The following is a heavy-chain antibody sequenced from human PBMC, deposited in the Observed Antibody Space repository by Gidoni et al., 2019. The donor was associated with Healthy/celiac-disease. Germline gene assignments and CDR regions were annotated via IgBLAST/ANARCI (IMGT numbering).Heavy chain of an antibody. J-gene: IGHJ6*02. V-gene: IGHV1-69*04. CDR3: AESGGGCSSTSCYALNYYGMDV. D-gene: IGHD2-2*01. Sequence: QVQLVQSVAEVKKPGSSVKVSCKASGGTFSSYAIRWVRQATGQGLEWMGSIIPIFCISNYAQKFQGRVTITADKYTITAYMELSSLRSEDTAVYYCAESGGGCSSTSCYALNYYGMDVWGQGTTVTVSS. CDR2: IIPIFCIS. CDR1: GGTFSSYA.